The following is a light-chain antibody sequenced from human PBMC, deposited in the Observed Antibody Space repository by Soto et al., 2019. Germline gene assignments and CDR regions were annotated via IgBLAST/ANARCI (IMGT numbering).Light chain of an antibody. J-gene: IGKJ4*01. Sequence: IQLTQSPSSLSASVGDRVTITCRASQYISSRLAWFQQKPVNAPDLLVYAASTLQSGVLSRFSGSGSGTDFTLTSSSLQAEDLATYYCQQVKSYPLTFGGGTKVDIK. CDR1: QYISSR. V-gene: IGKV1-9*01. CDR2: AAS. CDR3: QQVKSYPLT.